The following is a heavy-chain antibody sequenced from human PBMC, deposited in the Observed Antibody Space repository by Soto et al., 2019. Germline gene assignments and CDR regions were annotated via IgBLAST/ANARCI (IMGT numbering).Heavy chain of an antibody. CDR3: AKGRIAAAGVFDY. J-gene: IGHJ4*02. CDR1: GFTFSSYG. CDR2: ISYDGSNK. V-gene: IGHV3-30*18. D-gene: IGHD6-13*01. Sequence: PGGSLRLSCAASGFTFSSYGMHWVRQAPGKGLEWVAAISYDGSNKYYADSVKGRFTISRDNSKNTLYLQMNSLRTEDTAVYYCAKGRIAAAGVFDYWGQGTLVTVSS.